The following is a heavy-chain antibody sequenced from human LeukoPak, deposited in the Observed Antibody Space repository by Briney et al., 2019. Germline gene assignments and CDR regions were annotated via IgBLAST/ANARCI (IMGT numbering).Heavy chain of an antibody. CDR2: ISGSGGST. D-gene: IGHD3-22*01. CDR3: AKGYYYDSSGYEDY. Sequence: PGGSLRLSCAASGFTFSSYAMSWVRQAPGKGLGWVSAISGSGGSTYYADSVKGRFTISRDNSKNTLYLQMNSLRAEDTAVYYCAKGYYYDSSGYEDYWGQGTLVTVSS. CDR1: GFTFSSYA. V-gene: IGHV3-23*01. J-gene: IGHJ4*02.